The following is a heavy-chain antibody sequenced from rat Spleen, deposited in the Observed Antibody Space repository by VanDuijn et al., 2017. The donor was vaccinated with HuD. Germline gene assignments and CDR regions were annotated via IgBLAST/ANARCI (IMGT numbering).Heavy chain of an antibody. D-gene: IGHD5-1*01. CDR2: VSSGGNT. CDR3: ARAPGNGYVMDA. J-gene: IGHJ4*01. V-gene: IGHV2S12*01. CDR1: GFSLTTNG. Sequence: VQLKESGPGLVQPSQTLSLTCTVSGFSLTTNGVSWVRQPPGKGLEWIAAVSSGGNTYYNSGIKSRLSISRDTSKNQIFLKMNSLQSEDTTTYYCARAPGNGYVMDAWGQGASVTVSS.